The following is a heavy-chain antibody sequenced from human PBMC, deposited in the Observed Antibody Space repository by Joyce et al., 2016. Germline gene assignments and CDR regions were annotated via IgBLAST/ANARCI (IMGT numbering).Heavy chain of an antibody. CDR1: DDSIRRSTFY. D-gene: IGHD3-10*01. CDR2: TYYGGNT. J-gene: IGHJ6*02. V-gene: IGHV4-39*01. CDR3: ARHVGPTPYGSGEYYYHYGMDV. Sequence: QLQLQESGPGLVTPSETLSLTCTVSDDSIRRSTFYWGWLRQPPGKGLEWIGTTYYGGNTYFSPSLHSRVTISVNTSNGQFALKVISVTAADTAVYYCARHVGPTPYGSGEYYYHYGMDVWGRGITVSVSS.